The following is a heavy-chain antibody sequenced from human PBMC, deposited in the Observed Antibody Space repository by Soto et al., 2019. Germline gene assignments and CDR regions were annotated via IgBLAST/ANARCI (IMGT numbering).Heavy chain of an antibody. CDR3: ARMMAASGTALDY. CDR2: IYPGDSDT. D-gene: IGHD6-13*01. Sequence: HGESLKISCQASGYSFISSWIGWVRQMPGKGLEWMGIIYPGDSDTRYSPSFQGQVTISADKSTSTAYLQWSSLKASDTATYYCARMMAASGTALDYWGQGALVTVSS. J-gene: IGHJ4*02. CDR1: GYSFISSW. V-gene: IGHV5-51*01.